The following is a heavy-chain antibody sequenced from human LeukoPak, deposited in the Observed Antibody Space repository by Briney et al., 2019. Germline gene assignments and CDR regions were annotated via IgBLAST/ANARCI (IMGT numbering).Heavy chain of an antibody. J-gene: IGHJ4*02. Sequence: GGSLRLSCAASGFTFSSSAMSWVRQAPEKGLGWVSVISGSAHKIRYADSVKGRFTISRDNSENTVYLQMNNLRAEDTALYYCAGRPTGYSSGYVYWGQGALVTVSS. CDR1: GFTFSSSA. CDR3: AGRPTGYSSGYVY. CDR2: ISGSAHKI. V-gene: IGHV3-23*01. D-gene: IGHD5-18*01.